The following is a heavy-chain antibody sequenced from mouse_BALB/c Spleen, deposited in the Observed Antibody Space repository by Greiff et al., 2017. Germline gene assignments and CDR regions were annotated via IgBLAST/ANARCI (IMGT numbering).Heavy chain of an antibody. J-gene: IGHJ3*01. CDR2: ISSGGGST. V-gene: IGHV5-12-1*01. Sequence: EEKLVESGGGLVKPGGSLKLSCAASGFAFSSYDMSWVRQTPEKRLEWVAYISSGGGSTYYPDTVKGRFTISRDNAKNTLYLQMSSLKSEDTAMYYCARLTGTFAYWGQGTLVTVSA. CDR3: ARLTGTFAY. CDR1: GFAFSSYD. D-gene: IGHD4-1*01.